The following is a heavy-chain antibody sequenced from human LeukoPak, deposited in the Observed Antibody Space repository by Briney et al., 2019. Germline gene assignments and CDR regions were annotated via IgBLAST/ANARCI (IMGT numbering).Heavy chain of an antibody. CDR3: ARAFSSGWWANWFDP. CDR1: GGSISSSSYY. Sequence: SETLSLTCTVSGGSISSSSYYWGWIRQPPGKGLEWIGSIYYSGSTYYNPSLKSRVTISVDTSKNQFSLKLSSVTAADTAVYYCARAFSSGWWANWFDPWGQGTLVTVSS. D-gene: IGHD6-19*01. V-gene: IGHV4-39*07. J-gene: IGHJ5*02. CDR2: IYYSGST.